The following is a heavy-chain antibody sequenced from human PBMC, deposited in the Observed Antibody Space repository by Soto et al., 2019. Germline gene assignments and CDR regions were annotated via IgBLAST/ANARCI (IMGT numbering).Heavy chain of an antibody. Sequence: QVQLVESGGGVVQPGRSLRLSCAASGFTFSSYGMHWVRQAPGKGLEWVAVIWYDGSNKYYADSVKGRFTISRDNSKKTLYLQMNSLSAEDTAVYYCARDGNYDWGQGTLVTVSS. CDR3: ARDGNYD. CDR1: GFTFSSYG. D-gene: IGHD3-22*01. V-gene: IGHV3-33*01. J-gene: IGHJ4*02. CDR2: IWYDGSNK.